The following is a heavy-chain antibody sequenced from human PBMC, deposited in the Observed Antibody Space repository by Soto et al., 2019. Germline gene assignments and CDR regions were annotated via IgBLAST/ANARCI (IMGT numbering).Heavy chain of an antibody. CDR1: GYSFTSYW. CDR3: ASSPRGYCSSTSCRELGNYYGMDV. J-gene: IGHJ6*02. D-gene: IGHD2-2*01. V-gene: IGHV5-10-1*01. Sequence: PGESLKISCKGSGYSFTSYWISWVRQMPGKGLEWMGRIDPSDSYTNYSPSFQGHVTISADKSISTAYLQWSSLEASDTAMYYCASSPRGYCSSTSCRELGNYYGMDVWGQGT. CDR2: IDPSDSYT.